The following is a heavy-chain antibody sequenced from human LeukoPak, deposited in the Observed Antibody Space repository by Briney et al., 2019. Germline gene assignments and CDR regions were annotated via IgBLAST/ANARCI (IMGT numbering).Heavy chain of an antibody. CDR3: TRDLYCSSTSCYPLSYYYYYMDV. J-gene: IGHJ6*03. CDR2: IRSKAYGGTT. V-gene: IGHV3-49*04. Sequence: GGSLRLSCTASGFTFGDYAMSWVRQAPGKGLEWVGFIRSKAYGGTTEYAASVKGRFTISRDDSESIAYLQMNSLKTEDTAVYYCTRDLYCSSTSCYPLSYYYYYMDVWGKGTTVTVSS. D-gene: IGHD2-2*01. CDR1: GFTFGDYA.